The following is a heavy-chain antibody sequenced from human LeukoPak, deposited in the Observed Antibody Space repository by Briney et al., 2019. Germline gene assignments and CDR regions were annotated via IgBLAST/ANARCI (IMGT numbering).Heavy chain of an antibody. CDR3: ARPDTDNYR. CDR2: INPNSGGT. V-gene: IGHV1-2*06. CDR1: GYTFTAYY. D-gene: IGHD1-1*01. J-gene: IGHJ4*02. Sequence: ASVKVSCKASGYTFTAYYIHWVRQAPGQGLEWMGRINPNSGGTDFAQKFQGRVTMTRDTSITTAYMQLISLRSDDTAVYYCARPDTDNYRWGQGTLVTVSS.